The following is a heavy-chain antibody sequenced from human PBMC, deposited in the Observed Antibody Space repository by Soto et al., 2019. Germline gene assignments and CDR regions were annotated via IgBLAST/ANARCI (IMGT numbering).Heavy chain of an antibody. V-gene: IGHV3-15*01. Sequence: EVQLVESGGGLVKPGGSLRLSCAASGFTFSNAWMSWVRQAPGKGLEWVGRIKSKTDGGTTDYAAPVKGRFTISRDDSKNTLYLQMNSPKTEDTAVYYCTTEDIVVVPAAGDAFDIWGQGTMVTVSS. J-gene: IGHJ3*02. CDR3: TTEDIVVVPAAGDAFDI. CDR2: IKSKTDGGTT. D-gene: IGHD2-2*01. CDR1: GFTFSNAW.